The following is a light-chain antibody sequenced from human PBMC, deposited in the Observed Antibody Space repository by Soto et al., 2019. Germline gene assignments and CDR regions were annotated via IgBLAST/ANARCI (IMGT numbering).Light chain of an antibody. Sequence: DVVMTQSPLSLPVTLVQPASISCRSNQSLVHSDGIAYFSWFQQRPGRSPRRLIYKVSNRDSGVPARFSGSGSGTDFALKISRVEAEDVGVYYCMQGTHWPITFGQGTRLENK. CDR1: QSLVHSDGIAY. V-gene: IGKV2-30*02. J-gene: IGKJ5*01. CDR3: MQGTHWPIT. CDR2: KVS.